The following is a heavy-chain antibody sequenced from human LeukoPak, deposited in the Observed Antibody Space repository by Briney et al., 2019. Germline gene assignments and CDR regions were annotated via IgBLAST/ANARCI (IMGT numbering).Heavy chain of an antibody. Sequence: PGGSLRLSCAAYGFTVSSNYMSWVRQAPGKGLEWVSVIYSGGSTYYADSVKGRFTISRDNSNNTLFLHLNSLRGEDTAVYYCTRNSGWYGLSWGQGTLVTVSS. J-gene: IGHJ1*01. D-gene: IGHD6-19*01. V-gene: IGHV3-53*01. CDR3: TRNSGWYGLS. CDR2: IYSGGST. CDR1: GFTVSSNY.